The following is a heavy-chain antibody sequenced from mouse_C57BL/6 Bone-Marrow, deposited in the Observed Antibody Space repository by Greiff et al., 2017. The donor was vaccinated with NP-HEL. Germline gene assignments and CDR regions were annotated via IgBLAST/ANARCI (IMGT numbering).Heavy chain of an antibody. D-gene: IGHD4-1*01. V-gene: IGHV5-17*01. CDR2: ISSGSSTI. J-gene: IGHJ2*01. Sequence: EVKLVESGGGLVKPGGSLKLSCAASGFTFSDYGMHWVRQAPEKGLEWVAYISSGSSTIYYADTVKGRITISSDNAKNTLFLQMTILRSEDTAMYYCARWDYLDYWGQGTTLTVSS. CDR3: ARWDYLDY. CDR1: GFTFSDYG.